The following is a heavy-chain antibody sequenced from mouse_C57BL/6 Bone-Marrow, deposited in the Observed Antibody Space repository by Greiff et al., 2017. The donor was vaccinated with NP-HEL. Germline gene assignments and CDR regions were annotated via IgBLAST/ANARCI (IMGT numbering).Heavy chain of an antibody. J-gene: IGHJ4*01. CDR1: GFTFSDYY. D-gene: IGHD2-3*01. Sequence: EVLLVESEAGLVQPGSSMKLSCTASGFTFSDYYMAWVRQVPEKGLEWVANINYDGSSTNYLDSLKSRSTISRDNAKNILYLQMSSLESEDTATYYGARGSIYDGYAYAMGYWGQGTSVTVAT. CDR3: ARGSIYDGYAYAMGY. CDR2: INYDGSST. V-gene: IGHV5-16*01.